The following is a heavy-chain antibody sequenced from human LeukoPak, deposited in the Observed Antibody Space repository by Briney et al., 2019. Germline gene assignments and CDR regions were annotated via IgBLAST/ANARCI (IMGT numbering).Heavy chain of an antibody. CDR3: TTDEVAGNAFDI. CDR2: IKSKTDGGTT. J-gene: IGHJ3*02. V-gene: IGHV3-15*01. CDR1: GFTFSSYA. D-gene: IGHD6-19*01. Sequence: PGGSLRLSCAASGFTFSSYAMSWVRQAPGKGLEWVGRIKSKTDGGTTDYAAPVKGRFTISRDDSKNTLYLQMNSLKTEDTAVYYCTTDEVAGNAFDIWGQGTMVTVSS.